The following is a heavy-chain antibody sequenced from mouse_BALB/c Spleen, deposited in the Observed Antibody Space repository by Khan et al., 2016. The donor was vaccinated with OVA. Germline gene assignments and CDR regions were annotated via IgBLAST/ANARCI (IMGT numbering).Heavy chain of an antibody. V-gene: IGHV2-6-5*01. CDR1: GFSLSDYG. CDR3: AKGVWSYYYTLDY. Sequence: VQLQESGPGLVAPSQNLSITCTVSGFSLSDYGVSWIRQPPGKGLEWLGVIWGGRSTYYNSALKSRLSISKDNSKSQVFLKMSSLQSDDTAMFYCAKGVWSYYYTLDYWGQGTSVTVSS. J-gene: IGHJ4*01. CDR2: IWGGRST.